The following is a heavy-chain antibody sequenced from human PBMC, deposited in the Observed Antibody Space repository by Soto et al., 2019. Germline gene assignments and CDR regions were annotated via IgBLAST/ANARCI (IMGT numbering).Heavy chain of an antibody. D-gene: IGHD6-6*01. CDR1: GFTFSSDR. CDR2: ISSSSSYI. CDR3: ASLSIAVNYYYYGMDV. V-gene: IGHV3-21*01. J-gene: IGHJ6*02. Sequence: GGSLRLSCAASGFTFSSDRMNWVRQAPVKGLEWVSSISSSSSYIYYADSVKGRFTISRDNAKNSLYLQMNSLRAEDTAVYYCASLSIAVNYYYYGMDVWGQGTTVTVSS.